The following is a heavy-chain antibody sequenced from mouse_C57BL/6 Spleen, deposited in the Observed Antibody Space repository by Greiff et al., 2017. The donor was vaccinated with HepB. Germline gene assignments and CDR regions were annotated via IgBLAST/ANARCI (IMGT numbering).Heavy chain of an antibody. V-gene: IGHV1-18*01. Sequence: VQLQQSGPELVKPGASVKIPCKASGYTFTDYNMDWVKQSHGKSLEWIGDINPNNGGTIYNQKFKGKATLTVDKSSSTAYMELRSLTSEDTAVYYCARGDGYYGWYFDVWGTGTTVTVSS. D-gene: IGHD2-3*01. CDR2: INPNNGGT. J-gene: IGHJ1*03. CDR3: ARGDGYYGWYFDV. CDR1: GYTFTDYN.